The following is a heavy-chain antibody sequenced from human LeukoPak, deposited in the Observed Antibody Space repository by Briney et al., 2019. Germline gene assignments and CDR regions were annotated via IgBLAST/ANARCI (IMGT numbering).Heavy chain of an antibody. D-gene: IGHD5-24*01. CDR3: AGSVQSWLYYFDY. J-gene: IGHJ4*02. CDR1: GVSISNYY. Sequence: PSETLPLTCAVSGVSISNYYLSWIRQPPGKGLEWIGHIYFIGNTNYNASLKSRVTISLDTSKNHFSLKLTSVTAADTAIYYCAGSVQSWLYYFDYWGQGTLVTVSS. V-gene: IGHV4-59*01. CDR2: IYFIGNT.